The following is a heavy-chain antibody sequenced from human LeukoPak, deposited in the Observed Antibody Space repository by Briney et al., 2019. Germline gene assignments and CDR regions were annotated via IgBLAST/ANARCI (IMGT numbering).Heavy chain of an antibody. CDR1: GFTFSSYG. V-gene: IGHV3-30*02. J-gene: IGHJ4*02. D-gene: IGHD6-13*01. CDR3: ARGGYSSSWFWVY. CDR2: ICYGGSNK. Sequence: PGGSLRLSCAASGFTFSSYGMNWVRQASGQGLRWGAFICYGGSNKYYPAFVKGRFTISKDNSKNTLYLQMNSLRAEDTAVYYCARGGYSSSWFWVYWGQGTLVTVSS.